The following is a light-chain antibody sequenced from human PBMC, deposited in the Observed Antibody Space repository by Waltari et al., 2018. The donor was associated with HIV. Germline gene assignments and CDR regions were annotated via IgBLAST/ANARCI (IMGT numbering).Light chain of an antibody. CDR1: SSNRGTNT. CDR2: NNN. CDR3: AAWDDSLNGQVV. Sequence: QSVLTQPPSASGTPGQRVTIPCSGSSSNRGTNTHSWYQQVPGTSPKLPSYNNNQRPSGVPDRFSGSKSGTSASLAITGLQSEDEADYHCAAWDDSLNGQVVFGGGTKLTVL. V-gene: IGLV1-44*01. J-gene: IGLJ3*02.